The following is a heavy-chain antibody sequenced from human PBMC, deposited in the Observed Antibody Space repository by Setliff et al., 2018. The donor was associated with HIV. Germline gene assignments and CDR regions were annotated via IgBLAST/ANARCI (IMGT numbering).Heavy chain of an antibody. V-gene: IGHV3-23*01. CDR1: GFTFSSYA. Sequence: GGSLRLSCAASGFTFSSYATSWVRQAPGKGLEWVSAISGSGGSTYYADSVKGRFTISRDNSKNTLYLQMNSLRAEDTAVYYCAKDRSSRWSPLDYWGQGTLVTVSS. D-gene: IGHD6-13*01. CDR3: AKDRSSRWSPLDY. J-gene: IGHJ4*02. CDR2: ISGSGGST.